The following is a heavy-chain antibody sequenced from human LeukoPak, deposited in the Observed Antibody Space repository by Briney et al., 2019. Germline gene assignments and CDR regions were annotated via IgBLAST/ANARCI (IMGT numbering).Heavy chain of an antibody. J-gene: IGHJ4*02. Sequence: GGSLRLSCAASGFTFSSIAMSWVRQAPDKGLEWVSTISGSGGGTYYADSVKGRFTISRDNSKNTLYLQMNSLRAEDTAVYYCAKDQSGYDYYFDYWGQGTLVTVSS. CDR2: ISGSGGGT. V-gene: IGHV3-23*01. CDR1: GFTFSSIA. D-gene: IGHD5-12*01. CDR3: AKDQSGYDYYFDY.